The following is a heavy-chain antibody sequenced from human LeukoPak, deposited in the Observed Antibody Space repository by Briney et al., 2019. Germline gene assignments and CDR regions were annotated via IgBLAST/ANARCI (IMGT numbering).Heavy chain of an antibody. CDR2: ISGSGDST. J-gene: IGHJ4*02. CDR3: TKWSGFGDD. V-gene: IGHV3-23*01. Sequence: GGPLRLSCAASGFTFSSNSMTWVRQTPGKGLEWVSGISGSGDSTFYADSVKGRFTISRDNSRNPLYLQMSSLRPEDTAVYYCTKWSGFGDDWGQGTLVTVSS. D-gene: IGHD3-10*01. CDR1: GFTFSSNS.